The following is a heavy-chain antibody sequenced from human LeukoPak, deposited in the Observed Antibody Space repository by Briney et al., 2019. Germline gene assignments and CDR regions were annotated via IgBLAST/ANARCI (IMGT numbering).Heavy chain of an antibody. CDR3: ARGGVGFSSSSGY. D-gene: IGHD6-6*01. CDR2: TNPNSGGT. V-gene: IGHV1-2*06. CDR1: GYTFTGYY. Sequence: ASVKVSCKASGYTFTGYYMHWVRQAPGQGLEWMGRTNPNSGGTNYAQKFQGRVTMTRDTSISTAYMELSSLRSEDTAVYYCARGGVGFSSSSGYWGQGTLVTVSS. J-gene: IGHJ4*02.